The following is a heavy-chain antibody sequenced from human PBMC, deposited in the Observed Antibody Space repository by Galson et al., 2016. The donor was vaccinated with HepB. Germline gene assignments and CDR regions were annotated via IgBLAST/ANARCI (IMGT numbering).Heavy chain of an antibody. CDR1: GGTFTNYD. V-gene: IGHV1-69*13. D-gene: IGHD1-7*01. CDR2: IIPIFGTT. Sequence: SVKVSCKASGGTFTNYDIPYDITWVRQAPGQGLEWMGGIIPIFGTTNYAQKFQGRLTITADESTSTAYVELSSLRSEDTAVYYCATERELFVDWYFDLWGRSTLVTVSS. J-gene: IGHJ2*01. CDR3: ATERELFVDWYFDL.